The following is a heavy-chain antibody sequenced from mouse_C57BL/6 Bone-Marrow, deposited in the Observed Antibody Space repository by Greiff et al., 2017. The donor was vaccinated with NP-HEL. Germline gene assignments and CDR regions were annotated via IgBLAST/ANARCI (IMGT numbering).Heavy chain of an antibody. D-gene: IGHD2-5*01. Sequence: QVQLQQPGAELVMPGASVKLSCKASGYTFTSYWMHWVKQRPGQGLVWIGEIDPSDSYTNYNQKFKGKSTLTVDKSSSTAYMQLSSLTSEDSAVYYCAREGSNLAWFAYWGQGTLVTVSA. CDR1: GYTFTSYW. CDR3: AREGSNLAWFAY. CDR2: IDPSDSYT. V-gene: IGHV1-69*01. J-gene: IGHJ3*01.